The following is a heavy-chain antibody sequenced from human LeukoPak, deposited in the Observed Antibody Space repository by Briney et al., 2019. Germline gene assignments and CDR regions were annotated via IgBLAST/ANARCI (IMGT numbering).Heavy chain of an antibody. V-gene: IGHV3-48*02. CDR2: ISSGSSTI. CDR1: GLTFNTYS. J-gene: IGHJ4*02. Sequence: PGGSLRLSCAASGLTFNTYSMNWGRQAPGKGLEWVSYISSGSSTIYYADSVKGRFTISRDNAKNSLYLQMNSLRDEDTAVYYCARGNWAFDYWGQRTLVTVSS. CDR3: ARGNWAFDY. D-gene: IGHD7-27*01.